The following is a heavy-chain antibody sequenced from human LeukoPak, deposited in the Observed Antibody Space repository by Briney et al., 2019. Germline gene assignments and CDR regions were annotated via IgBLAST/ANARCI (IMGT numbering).Heavy chain of an antibody. J-gene: IGHJ6*03. D-gene: IGHD2-2*01. CDR1: GYTFTSCG. CDR3: ARALGIAVVPAATSPPYYYYMDV. V-gene: IGHV1-18*01. CDR2: ISAYNGNT. Sequence: ASVKVSCKASGYTFTSCGISWVRQAPGQGLEWMGWISAYNGNTNYAQKLQGRVTMTTDTSTSTAYMELRSLRSDDTAVYYCARALGIAVVPAATSPPYYYYMDVWGKGTTVTVSS.